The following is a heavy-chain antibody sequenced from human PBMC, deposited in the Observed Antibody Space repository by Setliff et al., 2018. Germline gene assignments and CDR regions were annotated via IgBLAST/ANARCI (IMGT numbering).Heavy chain of an antibody. CDR2: ISVSGSYI. D-gene: IGHD6-13*01. V-gene: IGHV3-11*05. CDR3: VKDVVGYSSTWPKRDYFDY. CDR1: GFTFSDYY. J-gene: IGHJ4*02. Sequence: PGGSLRLSCAASGFTFSDYYMSWIRQAPGKGLEWISYISVSGSYIDYADSVKGRFTISRDNAKNSLSLQMNGLRAEDTAVYYCVKDVVGYSSTWPKRDYFDYWGQGTLVTVSS.